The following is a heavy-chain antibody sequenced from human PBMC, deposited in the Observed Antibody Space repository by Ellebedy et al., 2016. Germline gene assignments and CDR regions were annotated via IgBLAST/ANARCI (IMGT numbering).Heavy chain of an antibody. D-gene: IGHD3-22*01. V-gene: IGHV4-30-4*01. CDR2: IFYSGST. J-gene: IGHJ4*02. CDR1: GGSMSSGDYY. CDR3: ARAPVSYHYDSSGYLSEFDY. Sequence: SETLSLTCTVSGGSMSSGDYYWSWIRQPPGKGLEWIGYIFYSGSTYYNPSLKSRVSISVDTSKNQFSLKLTSVTAADTAVYYCARAPVSYHYDSSGYLSEFDYWGQGTLVTVSS.